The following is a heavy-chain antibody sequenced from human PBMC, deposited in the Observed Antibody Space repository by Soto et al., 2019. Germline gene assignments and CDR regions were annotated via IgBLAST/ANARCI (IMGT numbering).Heavy chain of an antibody. CDR1: GFTFSSYA. V-gene: IGHV3-33*01. Sequence: GGSLRLSCAASGFTFSSYAIHWVRQAPGKGLEWVAVIWDDGSNKYYADSVKGRFTISRDNSKDTLYLQMNSLRAEDTAVYYCARPNYGSGSFSDYFYGVDVWGQGTTVTVSS. D-gene: IGHD3-10*01. CDR3: ARPNYGSGSFSDYFYGVDV. CDR2: IWDDGSNK. J-gene: IGHJ6*02.